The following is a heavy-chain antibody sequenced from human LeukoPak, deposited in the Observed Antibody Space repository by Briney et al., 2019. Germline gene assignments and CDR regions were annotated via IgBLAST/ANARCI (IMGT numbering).Heavy chain of an antibody. J-gene: IGHJ6*03. V-gene: IGHV3-74*01. D-gene: IGHD3-10*01. CDR2: INSDGSTT. CDR1: GFTFNNYW. CDR3: ARGAGTMVRGVPLYMDV. Sequence: PGGSLRLSCAASGFTFNNYWMHWVRQAPGKGLVWVSRINSDGSTTNYADSVKGRFTISRDNAKNSLYLQMNSLRAEDTAVYYCARGAGTMVRGVPLYMDVWGKGTTVTVSS.